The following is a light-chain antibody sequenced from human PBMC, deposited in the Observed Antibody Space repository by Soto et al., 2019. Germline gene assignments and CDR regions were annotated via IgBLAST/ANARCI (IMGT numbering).Light chain of an antibody. Sequence: QSVLTQPPSASGTPGQRVNISCSGGSSNIGSNSVYWYQQLPGTAPKILIYKNSQRPSGVPDRFSGSKSGISGSLSISGLRSEDEADFYCAAWDDCLNGPVFGGGTKLTVL. J-gene: IGLJ2*01. CDR3: AAWDDCLNGPV. CDR2: KNS. V-gene: IGLV1-47*01. CDR1: SSNIGSNS.